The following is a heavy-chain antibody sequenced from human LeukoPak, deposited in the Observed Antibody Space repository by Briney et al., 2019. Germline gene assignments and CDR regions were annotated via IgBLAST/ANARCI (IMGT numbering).Heavy chain of an antibody. CDR3: AREGGRGGSYDFDY. CDR2: INPNGGGT. Sequence: ASVKVSCKASGYTFTGYYMHWVRQAPGQGLEWMGRINPNGGGTNYAQKFQGRVTMTRDTSISTAYMELSRLRSDDTAVYYCAREGGRGGSYDFDYWGQGTLVTVSS. V-gene: IGHV1-2*06. J-gene: IGHJ4*02. CDR1: GYTFTGYY. D-gene: IGHD1-26*01.